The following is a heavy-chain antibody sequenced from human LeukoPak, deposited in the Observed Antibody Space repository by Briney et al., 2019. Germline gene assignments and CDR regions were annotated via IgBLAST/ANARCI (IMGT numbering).Heavy chain of an antibody. CDR1: GFIFENYA. D-gene: IGHD2-2*02. V-gene: IGHV3-9*01. J-gene: IGHJ6*03. CDR3: AKIAVPIPGRYHIDF. CDR2: ISWNGGVV. Sequence: GRSLRLSCAASGFIFENYAMHWVRQAPGKGLEWVSGISWNGGVVAYVDSVKGRFTISRDNAMSSLYLQMSSLKVEDTAHYYCAKIAVPIPGRYHIDFWGKGITVTVSS.